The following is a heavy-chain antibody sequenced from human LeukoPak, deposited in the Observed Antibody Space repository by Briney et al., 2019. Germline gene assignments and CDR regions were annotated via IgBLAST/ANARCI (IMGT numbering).Heavy chain of an antibody. D-gene: IGHD6-13*01. CDR3: ARHHSSSWYLKAFDI. V-gene: IGHV4-30-2*01. Sequence: SETLSLTCAVSGGSISSGGYSWSWIRQPPGKGLEWIGYIYHSGSTYYNPSLKSRVTISVDRSKNQFSLKLSSVTAADTAVYYCARHHSSSWYLKAFDIWGQGTMVTVSS. CDR1: GGSISSGGYS. J-gene: IGHJ3*02. CDR2: IYHSGST.